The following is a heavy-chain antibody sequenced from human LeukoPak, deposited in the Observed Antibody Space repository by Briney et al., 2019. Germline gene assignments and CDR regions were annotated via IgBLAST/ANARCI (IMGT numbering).Heavy chain of an antibody. V-gene: IGHV3-21*01. Sequence: GGSLRLSCAASGFTFSSYSMNWVRQAPGKGLEWVSSISSSSSYIYYADSVKGRFTISRDNAKNSLYLQMNSLRAEDTAVYYCARVLGYSGYDLVDYWGQGTLVTVSS. CDR3: ARVLGYSGYDLVDY. D-gene: IGHD5-12*01. CDR2: ISSSSSYI. J-gene: IGHJ4*02. CDR1: GFTFSSYS.